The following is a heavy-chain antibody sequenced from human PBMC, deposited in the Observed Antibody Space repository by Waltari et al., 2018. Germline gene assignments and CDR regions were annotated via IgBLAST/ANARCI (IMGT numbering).Heavy chain of an antibody. J-gene: IGHJ6*02. CDR3: ASPRIAAAASTIYYYGMDV. CDR2: INHRGST. Sequence: QVQLQQWGAGLLKPSETLSLTCAVYGGSFSGYYWRWIRQPPGQGLEWIGEINHRGSTNYNPSLKSRVTISVDTSKNQFSLKLSSVTAADTAVYYCASPRIAAAASTIYYYGMDVWGQGTTVTVSS. V-gene: IGHV4-34*01. D-gene: IGHD6-13*01. CDR1: GGSFSGYY.